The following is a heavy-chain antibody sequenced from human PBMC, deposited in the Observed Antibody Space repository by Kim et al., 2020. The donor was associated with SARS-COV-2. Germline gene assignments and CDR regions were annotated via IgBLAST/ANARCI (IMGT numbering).Heavy chain of an antibody. CDR2: ISYSGRT. V-gene: IGHV4-39*01. J-gene: IGHJ6*03. CDR1: GGSISSNDYY. D-gene: IGHD3-3*01. CDR3: ARGIFGVVIIPYYYCYMVV. Sequence: SETLSLTCTVSGGSISSNDYYWDWIRQPPGKGLEWIGSISYSGRTYYNPSLKSRVTISVDTSKNQISLKLSSVTAADTGVYYCARGIFGVVIIPYYYCYMVVWGRGTTVTVSS.